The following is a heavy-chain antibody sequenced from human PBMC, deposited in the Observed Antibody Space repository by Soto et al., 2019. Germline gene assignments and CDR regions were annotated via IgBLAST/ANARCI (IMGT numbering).Heavy chain of an antibody. Sequence: ASVKVSCKASGGTFSSYAISWVRQAPGQGLEWMGGIIPIFGTANYAQKFQGRVTITADESTSTAYMELSSLRSEDTAVYYCARGQGDIVVVPAAIPGGPYHYGMDVWGQGTKVTVSS. CDR2: IIPIFGTA. V-gene: IGHV1-69*13. D-gene: IGHD2-2*02. CDR3: ARGQGDIVVVPAAIPGGPYHYGMDV. J-gene: IGHJ6*02. CDR1: GGTFSSYA.